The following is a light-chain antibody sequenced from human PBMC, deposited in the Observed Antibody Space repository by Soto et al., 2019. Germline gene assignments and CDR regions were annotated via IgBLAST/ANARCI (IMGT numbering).Light chain of an antibody. Sequence: EIVLTQSPGTLSLSPGERATLSCRASQSVSSSYLAWYQQKPGQAHRLLIYGASSRATVIPDRFSSSGSGTDFTLTISRLEPEDCAVYYCQQYDSSPLTFGGGTKVEIK. J-gene: IGKJ4*01. CDR3: QQYDSSPLT. CDR2: GAS. V-gene: IGKV3-20*01. CDR1: QSVSSSY.